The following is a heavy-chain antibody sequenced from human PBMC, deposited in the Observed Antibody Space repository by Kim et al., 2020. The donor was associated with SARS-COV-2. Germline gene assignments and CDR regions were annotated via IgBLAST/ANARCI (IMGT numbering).Heavy chain of an antibody. D-gene: IGHD1-1*01. CDR1: GGSISSGNYY. CDR2: IYYSGST. Sequence: SETLSLTCTVSGGSISSGNYYWSWIRQHPGKGLEWIGYIYYSGSTYYNPSLKSRVTISVDTSKNQFSLKLSSVTAADTAVYYCARVYKRWPQLEARFGFDYWGQGTLVTVSS. J-gene: IGHJ4*02. CDR3: ARVYKRWPQLEARFGFDY. V-gene: IGHV4-31*03.